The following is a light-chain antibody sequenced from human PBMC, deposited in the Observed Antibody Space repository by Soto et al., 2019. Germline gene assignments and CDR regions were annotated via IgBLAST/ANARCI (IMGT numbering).Light chain of an antibody. V-gene: IGKV1-39*01. CDR2: SAS. CDR1: QDINVY. Sequence: DIEMTHSPSSVSASIGDTVTITCRASQDINVYLNWYQQKPWEVPKLLIYSASTLHSGVPSRFTGSGSDKDFTLTIRSLQLEDFATYYCKNGYVAQDSFGQGTKGDIX. CDR3: KNGYVAQDS. J-gene: IGKJ2*03.